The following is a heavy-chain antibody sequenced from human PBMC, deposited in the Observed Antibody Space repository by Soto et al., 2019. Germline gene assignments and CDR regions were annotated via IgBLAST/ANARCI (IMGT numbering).Heavy chain of an antibody. V-gene: IGHV4-30-2*01. CDR1: GGSISSGGYS. CDR3: ARGIIMDYGDYFDY. CDR2: IYHSGST. D-gene: IGHD4-17*01. J-gene: IGHJ4*02. Sequence: SETLALTCTVSGGSISSGGYSWSWIRQPPGKGLEWIGYIYHSGSTYYNPSLKSRVTISVDRSKNQFSLKLSSVTAADTAVYYCARGIIMDYGDYFDYWGQGTLVTVSS.